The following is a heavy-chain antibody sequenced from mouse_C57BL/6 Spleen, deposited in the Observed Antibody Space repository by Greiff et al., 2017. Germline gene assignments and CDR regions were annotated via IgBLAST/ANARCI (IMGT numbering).Heavy chain of an antibody. CDR2: ISSGSSTI. CDR1: GFTFSDYG. CDR3: ARKDYYGSSYGAMDY. Sequence: DVMLVESGGGLVKPGGSLKLSCAASGFTFSDYGMHWVRQAPEKGLEWVAYISSGSSTIYSADTVKGRFTISRDNAKNTLFLQMTSLRSEDTAMYYCARKDYYGSSYGAMDYWGQGTSVTVSS. J-gene: IGHJ4*01. D-gene: IGHD1-1*01. V-gene: IGHV5-17*01.